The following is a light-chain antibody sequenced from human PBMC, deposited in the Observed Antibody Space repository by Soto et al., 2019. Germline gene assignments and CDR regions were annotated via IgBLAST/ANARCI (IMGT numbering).Light chain of an antibody. CDR1: SSDVGGYDY. J-gene: IGLJ1*01. CDR3: SSYTGTSTFV. Sequence: ALTQPASVSGSPGQSITISCTGTSSDVGGYDYVSWYQQLPGKAPKLMIYDVNNRPSGVSNRFSGSKSGNAASLTISGLQAEDEADYYCSSYTGTSTFVFGGGTKVTVL. V-gene: IGLV2-14*01. CDR2: DVN.